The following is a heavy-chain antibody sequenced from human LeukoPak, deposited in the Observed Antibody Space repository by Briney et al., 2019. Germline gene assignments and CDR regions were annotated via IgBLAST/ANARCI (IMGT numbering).Heavy chain of an antibody. CDR2: IYYSVST. V-gene: IGHV4-39*07. J-gene: IGHJ4*02. Sequence: SETLSLTCTVSGGSISSSSYYWGWIRQPPGKGLEWIGSIYYSVSTYYNPSLKSRVTISVDTSKNQFSLKLSSVTAADTAVYYCARLRGWYYYFDYWGQGTLVTVSS. CDR3: ARLRGWYYYFDY. D-gene: IGHD6-19*01. CDR1: GGSISSSSYY.